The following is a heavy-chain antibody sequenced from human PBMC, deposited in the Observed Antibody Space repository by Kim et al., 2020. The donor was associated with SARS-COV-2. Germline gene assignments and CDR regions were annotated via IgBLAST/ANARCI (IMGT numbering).Heavy chain of an antibody. CDR2: INGDATST. Sequence: GGSLRLSCAASGFTFSVYWMHWVRQGPGKGLMWVSRINGDATSTSYADSVKGRFTVSRDNAKNTLYLQMNSLRAEDTAVYYCASDFLNGGDTWGQGTLVTVSS. V-gene: IGHV3-74*01. D-gene: IGHD2-21*01. J-gene: IGHJ5*02. CDR3: ASDFLNGGDT. CDR1: GFTFSVYW.